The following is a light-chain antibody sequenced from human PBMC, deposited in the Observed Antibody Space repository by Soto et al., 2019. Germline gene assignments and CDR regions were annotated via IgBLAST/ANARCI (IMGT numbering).Light chain of an antibody. Sequence: AIRMTQSPSSLSASTGDRVTISCRASQGINSYLAWYQQKPGRAPKLLIYAASTLQSGVPSRFSGSGSGTDFTLTISSLQPEDFATYYCQQLNSYPVTFGQGTRLEIK. CDR1: QGINSY. CDR2: AAS. CDR3: QQLNSYPVT. V-gene: IGKV1-8*01. J-gene: IGKJ5*01.